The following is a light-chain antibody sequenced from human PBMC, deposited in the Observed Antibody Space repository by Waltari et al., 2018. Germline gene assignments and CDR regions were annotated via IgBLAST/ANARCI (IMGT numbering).Light chain of an antibody. CDR2: ASS. J-gene: IGKJ4*01. CDR1: QTISSY. V-gene: IGKV1-39*01. CDR3: QQSYSTPLT. Sequence: DIQMTQSPSSLSASMGDRVTITCRASQTISSYLNWYQQKPGKAPKVLIYASSTLRSGVPSRFSGSRSGTDFTLTISSLQPEDFATYYCQQSYSTPLTFGGGTKVEIK.